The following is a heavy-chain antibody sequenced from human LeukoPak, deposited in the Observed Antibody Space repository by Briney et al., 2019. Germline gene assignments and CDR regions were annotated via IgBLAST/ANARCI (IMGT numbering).Heavy chain of an antibody. Sequence: SETVSLICTVSGDSISSYSWNWVRQPAGKGLEWIGRIYTSGITNYNPSLKGRVTMSVDTSKMQFSLNLSSVTTADTAIYSCARMVPAVIRSGETYFNYYYMDVWGKGTTVTVSS. J-gene: IGHJ6*03. CDR2: IYTSGIT. D-gene: IGHD2-2*02. CDR1: GDSISSYS. CDR3: ARMVPAVIRSGETYFNYYYMDV. V-gene: IGHV4-4*07.